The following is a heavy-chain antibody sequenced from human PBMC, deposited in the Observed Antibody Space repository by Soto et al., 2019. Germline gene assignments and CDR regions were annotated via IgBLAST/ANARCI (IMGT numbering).Heavy chain of an antibody. V-gene: IGHV4-34*01. CDR1: GGSFSGYY. CDR3: ARRLAARGYYYYYYMDV. CDR2: INHSGST. D-gene: IGHD6-6*01. J-gene: IGHJ6*03. Sequence: QVQLQQWGAGLLKPSETLSLTCAVYGGSFSGYYWSWIRQPPGKGLEWIGEINHSGSTNYNPSLKSRVTISVDTSKNQLSLKLSSVTAADTAVYYCARRLAARGYYYYYYMDVWGKGTTVTVSS.